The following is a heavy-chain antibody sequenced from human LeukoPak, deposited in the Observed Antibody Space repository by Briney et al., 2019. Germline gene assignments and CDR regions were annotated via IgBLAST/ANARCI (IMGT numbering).Heavy chain of an antibody. Sequence: ASVKVPCKASGYTFTSYDINWVRQATGQGLEWMGWMNPNSGNTGYAQKFQGRVTMTRNTSISTAYMKLSSLRSEDTAVYYCARTPGYSSSLRNAFDIWGQGTMVTVSS. CDR2: MNPNSGNT. J-gene: IGHJ3*02. CDR3: ARTPGYSSSLRNAFDI. D-gene: IGHD6-13*01. V-gene: IGHV1-8*01. CDR1: GYTFTSYD.